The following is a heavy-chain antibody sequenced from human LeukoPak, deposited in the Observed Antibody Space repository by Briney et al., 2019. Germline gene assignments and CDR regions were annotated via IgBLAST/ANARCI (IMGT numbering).Heavy chain of an antibody. CDR2: VNCNTGAT. CDR1: GYTFTDYY. D-gene: IGHD3-22*01. J-gene: IGHJ4*02. Sequence: ASVKVSCKASGYTFTDYYVHWARQAPGQGLEWMGWVNCNTGATNYAQKFQGRVTMTRDTSIGTAYMDLSRLTSDDTAVYYCARQPGGYSYFFDHWGQGTLVTVSS. CDR3: ARQPGGYSYFFDH. V-gene: IGHV1-2*02.